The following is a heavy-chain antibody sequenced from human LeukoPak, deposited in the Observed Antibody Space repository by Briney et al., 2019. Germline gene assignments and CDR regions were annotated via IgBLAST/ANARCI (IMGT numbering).Heavy chain of an antibody. D-gene: IGHD4-23*01. Sequence: SETLSLTCAVYGGSFSGYYWSWIRQPPGKGLEWIGEINHSGSTNYNPSLKSRVTISVDTSKNQFSLKLSSVTAADAAVYYCARAYGGNSESWGQGTLVTVSS. CDR1: GGSFSGYY. J-gene: IGHJ4*02. V-gene: IGHV4-34*01. CDR2: INHSGST. CDR3: ARAYGGNSES.